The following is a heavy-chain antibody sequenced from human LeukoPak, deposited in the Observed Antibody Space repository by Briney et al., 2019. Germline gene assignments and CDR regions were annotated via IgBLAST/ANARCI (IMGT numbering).Heavy chain of an antibody. V-gene: IGHV4-59*01. J-gene: IGHJ4*02. CDR1: GGSISSYY. CDR2: IYYSGST. Sequence: SETLSLTCTVPGGSISSYYWSWIRQPPGKGLEWIGYIYYSGSTNYNPSLKSRVTISVDTSKNQFSLKLSSVTAADTAVYYCAREGGDGYNLAFDYWGQGTLVTVSS. CDR3: AREGGDGYNLAFDY. D-gene: IGHD5-24*01.